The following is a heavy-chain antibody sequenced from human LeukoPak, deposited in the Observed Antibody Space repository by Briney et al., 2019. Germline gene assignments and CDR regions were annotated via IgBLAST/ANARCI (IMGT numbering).Heavy chain of an antibody. CDR1: GFTFSSYA. Sequence: PGGSLRLSCAASGFTFSSYAMHWVRQAPGKGLEWVAVISYDGSNKYYADSVKGRFTISRDNSKNTLYLQMNSLRAEDTAVYYCARGFQYYYDSSGIGDYWGQGTLVTVSS. D-gene: IGHD3-22*01. J-gene: IGHJ4*02. CDR2: ISYDGSNK. CDR3: ARGFQYYYDSSGIGDY. V-gene: IGHV3-30-3*01.